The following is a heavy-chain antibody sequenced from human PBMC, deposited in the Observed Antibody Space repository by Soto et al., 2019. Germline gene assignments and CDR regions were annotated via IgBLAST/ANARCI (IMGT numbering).Heavy chain of an antibody. CDR2: ISGGGSNT. V-gene: IGHV3-23*01. D-gene: IGHD4-4*01. J-gene: IGHJ4*02. CDR1: GFPFSSYV. Sequence: GGSLRLSCAASGFPFSSYVMSWVRQAPGKGLEWVSGISGGGSNTFYADYVKGRFTISRDNSKNTLLLQMNSLGAEDTAVYYCAKDSNKYSSSLRGRYFDYWGQGIGVTVS. CDR3: AKDSNKYSSSLRGRYFDY.